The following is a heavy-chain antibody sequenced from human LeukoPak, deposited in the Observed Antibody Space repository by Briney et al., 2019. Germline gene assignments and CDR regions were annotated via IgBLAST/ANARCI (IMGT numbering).Heavy chain of an antibody. CDR2: IYYSGSS. J-gene: IGHJ4*02. Sequence: SETLSLTCTVSGGSINNGGYYWSWIRQHPGKGLEWTGYIYYSGSSYYNPSLRSRVTISVDTSKNHFSLKLSSVTAADTAVYYCARNRDGYNSFDYWGQGTLVTVSS. V-gene: IGHV4-31*03. CDR1: GGSINNGGYY. CDR3: ARNRDGYNSFDY. D-gene: IGHD5-24*01.